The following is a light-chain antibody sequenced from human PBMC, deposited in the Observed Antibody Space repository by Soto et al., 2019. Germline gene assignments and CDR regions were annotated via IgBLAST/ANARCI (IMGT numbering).Light chain of an antibody. J-gene: IGKJ1*01. Sequence: DIQMTQSPSTLSASIGDRVVITCRASESISSWLAWYQQKPGKAPKLLIYDVSSLESGVPSRFSGSESGTEFTLTISSLQPEDFATYYCQQYNSYPWTFGQGTKVDIK. CDR3: QQYNSYPWT. CDR1: ESISSW. V-gene: IGKV1-5*01. CDR2: DVS.